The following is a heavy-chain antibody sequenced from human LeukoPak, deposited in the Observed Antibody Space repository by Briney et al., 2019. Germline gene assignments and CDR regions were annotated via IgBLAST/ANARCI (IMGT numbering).Heavy chain of an antibody. CDR2: ISAYNGNT. CDR1: GYTFTSYG. CDR3: ARDRDSYYGSVVFDY. V-gene: IGHV1-18*01. Sequence: GASVKVSCKASGYTFTSYGISWVRQAPGQGLEWMGWISAYNGNTNYAQKLQGRVTMTTDTSTSTAYMELRSLRSDDTAVYYCARDRDSYYGSVVFDYWGQGTLVTVSS. J-gene: IGHJ4*02. D-gene: IGHD3-10*01.